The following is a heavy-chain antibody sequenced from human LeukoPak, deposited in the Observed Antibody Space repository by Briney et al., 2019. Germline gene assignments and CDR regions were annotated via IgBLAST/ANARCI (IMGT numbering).Heavy chain of an antibody. CDR3: ARGYYYYYYYMDV. V-gene: IGHV4-39*07. CDR2: IYYSGST. Sequence: WVRQAPGKGLEWIGSIYYSGSTYYNPSLKSRVTISVDTSKNQFSLKLSSVTAADTAVYYCARGYYYYYYYMDVWGKGTTVTVSS. J-gene: IGHJ6*03.